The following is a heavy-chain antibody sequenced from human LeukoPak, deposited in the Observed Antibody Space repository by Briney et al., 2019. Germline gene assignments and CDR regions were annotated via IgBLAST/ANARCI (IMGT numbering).Heavy chain of an antibody. Sequence: GGSLRLSCAASGFTFSDYYMSWIRQAPGKGLEWVSYISSSGSTIYYADSVKGRFTISRDNAKNSLYLQMNSLRAEDTAVYYCAREEVAVAFTQHYYYGMDVWGQGTTVTVSS. J-gene: IGHJ6*02. CDR1: GFTFSDYY. D-gene: IGHD6-19*01. CDR3: AREEVAVAFTQHYYYGMDV. V-gene: IGHV3-11*01. CDR2: ISSSGSTI.